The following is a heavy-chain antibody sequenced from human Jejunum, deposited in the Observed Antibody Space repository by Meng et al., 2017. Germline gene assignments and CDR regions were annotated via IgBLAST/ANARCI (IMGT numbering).Heavy chain of an antibody. V-gene: IGHV1-2*06. CDR3: ARNMVRGLYYFDY. D-gene: IGHD3-10*01. J-gene: IGHJ4*02. Sequence: VHLVQSGDEVKKPGASVKVSCKASGYTFTDSYMHWVRQAPGQGLEWMGRINPNSGATNYAQKFQGRVTMTRDTSISTAYMEVTRLRSDDTAVYYCARNMVRGLYYFDYWGQGTLVTVSS. CDR2: INPNSGAT. CDR1: GYTFTDSY.